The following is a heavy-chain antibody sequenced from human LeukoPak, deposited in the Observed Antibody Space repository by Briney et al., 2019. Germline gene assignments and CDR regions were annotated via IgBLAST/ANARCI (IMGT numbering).Heavy chain of an antibody. CDR3: ARAGALWCGEFLYFHY. CDR2: IYYSGST. D-gene: IGHD3-10*01. Sequence: SETLSPPCTVFGGPISSHYWRWIRPPPGKGVGWVGNIYYSGSTNYNPSLKSRVTISVDTSKNQFSLKLSSVTAADTAVYYCARAGALWCGEFLYFHYGGQGTLVTVSS. V-gene: IGHV4-59*11. J-gene: IGHJ4*02. CDR1: GGPISSHY.